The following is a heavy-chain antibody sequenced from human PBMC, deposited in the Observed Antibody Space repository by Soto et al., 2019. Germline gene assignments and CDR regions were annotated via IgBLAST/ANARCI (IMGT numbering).Heavy chain of an antibody. Sequence: QVQLVESGGGVVQPGRSLRLSCAASGFTFSSYGMHWVRQAPGKGLEWVAVIWYDGSNKYYADSVKGRFTISRDNSKNMLYLQMNSLRAEDTAVYYCAREPPYQSYCSSTRCYEDYFDYWGQGTLVTVSS. CDR3: AREPPYQSYCSSTRCYEDYFDY. CDR2: IWYDGSNK. V-gene: IGHV3-33*01. CDR1: GFTFSSYG. D-gene: IGHD2-2*01. J-gene: IGHJ4*02.